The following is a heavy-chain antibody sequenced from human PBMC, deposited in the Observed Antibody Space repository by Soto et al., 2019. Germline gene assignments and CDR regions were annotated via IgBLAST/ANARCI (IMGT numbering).Heavy chain of an antibody. J-gene: IGHJ6*02. V-gene: IGHV1-46*01. D-gene: IGHD3-22*01. CDR2: INPSGGST. CDR3: ARDRDSRTYYYDSSGYYHYYYYGMDV. Sequence: ASVKVSCKASGYTFTSYYMHWVRQAPGQGLEWMGIINPSGGSTSYAQKFQGRATMTRDTSTSTVYMELSSLRSEDTAVYYCARDRDSRTYYYDSSGYYHYYYYGMDVWGQGTTVTVSS. CDR1: GYTFTSYY.